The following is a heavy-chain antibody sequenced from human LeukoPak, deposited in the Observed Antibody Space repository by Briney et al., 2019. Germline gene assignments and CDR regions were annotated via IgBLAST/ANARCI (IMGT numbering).Heavy chain of an antibody. D-gene: IGHD5-12*01. CDR2: IASGGGANR. CDR1: GFTFSSYK. V-gene: IGHV3-48*03. J-gene: IGHJ4*02. Sequence: GGSLRLSCAASGFTFSSYKMNWVRQAPGKGLEWVSYIASGGGANRFYSESVKGRFTISRDNAKNSLYLHMDNLRAEDTAVYYCVKVSRGYSGYGAFDYWGQGTLVTVSS. CDR3: VKVSRGYSGYGAFDY.